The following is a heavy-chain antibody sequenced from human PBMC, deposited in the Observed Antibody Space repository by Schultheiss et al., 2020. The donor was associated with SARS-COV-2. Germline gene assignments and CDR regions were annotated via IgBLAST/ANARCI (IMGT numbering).Heavy chain of an antibody. CDR1: GFTFDDYA. J-gene: IGHJ3*02. V-gene: IGHV3-9*01. CDR2: ISWNSGSI. CDR3: AKGIVGATSPLDI. D-gene: IGHD1-26*01. Sequence: GGSLRLSCAASGFTFDDYAMHWVRQAPGKGLEWVSGISWNSGSIGYADSVKGRFTISRDNSKNTLYLQMNSLRAEDTAVYYCAKGIVGATSPLDIWGQGTMVTVSS.